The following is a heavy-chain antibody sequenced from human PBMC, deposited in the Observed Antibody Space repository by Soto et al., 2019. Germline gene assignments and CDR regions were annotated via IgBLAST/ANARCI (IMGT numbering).Heavy chain of an antibody. CDR3: VKGEYYYDSSGYYPFDY. D-gene: IGHD3-22*01. CDR2: ISSSSSYI. J-gene: IGHJ4*02. Sequence: GGSLRLSCAASGFTSSSYSMNWVRQAPGKGLEWVSSISSSSSYIYYADSVKGRFTISRDNAKNSLYLQMNSLRAEDTAVYYCVKGEYYYDSSGYYPFDYWGQGTLVTVSS. CDR1: GFTSSSYS. V-gene: IGHV3-21*01.